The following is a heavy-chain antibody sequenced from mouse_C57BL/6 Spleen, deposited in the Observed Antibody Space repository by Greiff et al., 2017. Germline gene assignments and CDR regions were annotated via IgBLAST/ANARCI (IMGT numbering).Heavy chain of an antibody. D-gene: IGHD2-4*01. J-gene: IGHJ2*01. Sequence: VQVVESGAELVKPGASVKLSCKASGYTFTSYWMHWVKQRPGQGLEWIGYINPSSGYTKYNQKFKDKATLTADKSSSTAYMQLSSLTYEDSAVYYCARNDYDGEYDFDYWGQGTTLTVSS. CDR2: INPSSGYT. CDR1: GYTFTSYW. CDR3: ARNDYDGEYDFDY. V-gene: IGHV1-7*01.